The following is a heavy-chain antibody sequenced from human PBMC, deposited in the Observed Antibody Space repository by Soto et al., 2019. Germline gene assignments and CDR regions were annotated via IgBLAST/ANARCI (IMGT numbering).Heavy chain of an antibody. V-gene: IGHV4-31*03. Sequence: KPSETLSLTCTVSGGSITTGGSYWSWIRQHPGKGLEWIGNIYHSGNTYYNPSLKSRLTISVDTSKNHFSLMVDSVTAADTAVYYCARARFQVLYGKPYFDSWGQGTLVTVS. D-gene: IGHD2-2*02. CDR3: ARARFQVLYGKPYFDS. CDR2: IYHSGNT. CDR1: GGSITTGGSY. J-gene: IGHJ4*02.